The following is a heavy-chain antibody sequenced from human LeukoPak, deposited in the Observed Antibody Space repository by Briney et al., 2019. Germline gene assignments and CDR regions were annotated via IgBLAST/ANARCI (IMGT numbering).Heavy chain of an antibody. Sequence: SSETLSLTCAVYGGSFSGYYWSWIRQPPGKGLEWIGEINHSGSTYYNPSLKSRVTISVDTSKNQFSLKLSSVTAADTAVYYCARQLSGWIDYWGQGTLVTVSS. CDR3: ARQLSGWIDY. V-gene: IGHV4-34*01. J-gene: IGHJ4*02. CDR1: GGSFSGYY. D-gene: IGHD6-19*01. CDR2: INHSGST.